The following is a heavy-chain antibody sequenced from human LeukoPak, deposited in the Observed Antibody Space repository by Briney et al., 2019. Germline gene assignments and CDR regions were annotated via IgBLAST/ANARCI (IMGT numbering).Heavy chain of an antibody. CDR1: GFTFRNYA. CDR2: ISGSGGTT. V-gene: IGHV3-23*01. Sequence: PGGSLRLSCTASGFTFRNYAMTWVRQAPGKGLEWASTISGSGGTTYYADSVQGRLSISRDNSKNTLSLQVNSLRAEDTAVYYCAKPSSIVIVPTALQRSLDYWGQGALVTVSS. J-gene: IGHJ4*02. D-gene: IGHD2/OR15-2a*01. CDR3: AKPSSIVIVPTALQRSLDY.